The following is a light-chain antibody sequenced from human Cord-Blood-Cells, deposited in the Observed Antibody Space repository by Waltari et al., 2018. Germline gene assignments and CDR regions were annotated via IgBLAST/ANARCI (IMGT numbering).Light chain of an antibody. CDR1: SSDVGSYNL. V-gene: IGLV2-23*02. Sequence: QSALTQPASVSGSPGQSITISCTGTSSDVGSYNLVSWYQQHPGKAPKLMIYEVSKXXXXXXXXXXXXXXXXXXXXTISGLQAEDEADYYCCSYAGSSTYVFGTGTKVTVL. CDR3: CSYAGSSTYV. J-gene: IGLJ1*01. CDR2: EVS.